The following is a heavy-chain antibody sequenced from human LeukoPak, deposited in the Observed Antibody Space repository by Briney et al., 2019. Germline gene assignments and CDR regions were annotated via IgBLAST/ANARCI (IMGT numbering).Heavy chain of an antibody. Sequence: GGSLRLSCAASGFTFSSYAMHWVRQAPGKGLEWVAVISYDGSNKYYADSVKGRFTISRDNSKNTLYLQMNSLRAEDTAVYYCARDRHYYDSSGYFQAFDIWGQGTMVTVSS. CDR2: ISYDGSNK. D-gene: IGHD3-22*01. V-gene: IGHV3-30*04. CDR1: GFTFSSYA. CDR3: ARDRHYYDSSGYFQAFDI. J-gene: IGHJ3*02.